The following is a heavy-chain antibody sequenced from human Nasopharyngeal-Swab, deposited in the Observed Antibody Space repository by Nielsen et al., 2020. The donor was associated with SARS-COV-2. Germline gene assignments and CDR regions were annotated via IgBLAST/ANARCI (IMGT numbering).Heavy chain of an antibody. Sequence: GVLKISRAASGFTFSSYSMNWGRQAPGKGLEWVSYISSSSSTIYYADSVKGRFTISRDNAKNSLYLQMNSLRDEDTAVYYCARDPGTYYDILTGYYIFGYFDLWGRGTLVTVSS. J-gene: IGHJ2*01. CDR1: GFTFSSYS. D-gene: IGHD3-9*01. V-gene: IGHV3-48*02. CDR2: ISSSSSTI. CDR3: ARDPGTYYDILTGYYIFGYFDL.